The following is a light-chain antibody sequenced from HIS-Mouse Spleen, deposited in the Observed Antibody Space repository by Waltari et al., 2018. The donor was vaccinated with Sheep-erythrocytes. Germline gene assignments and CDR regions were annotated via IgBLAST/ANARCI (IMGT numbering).Light chain of an antibody. Sequence: QSALTQPASVSGSPGQSITISCTGTRSDVGSYNLVSWYQQHPGKAPKLMIYEGSKRPSGVSNRFSGSKSGNTASLTISGLQAEDEADYYCCSYAGSYNHVFATGTKVTVL. CDR2: EGS. J-gene: IGLJ1*01. V-gene: IGLV2-23*01. CDR3: CSYAGSYNHV. CDR1: RSDVGSYNL.